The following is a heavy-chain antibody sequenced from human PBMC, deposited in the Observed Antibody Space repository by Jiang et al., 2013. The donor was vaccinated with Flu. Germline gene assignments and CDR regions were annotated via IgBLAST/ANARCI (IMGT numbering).Heavy chain of an antibody. V-gene: IGHV4-39*01. CDR1: GGSISSSSYY. CDR3: ARVVRYGYVAYFDY. J-gene: IGHJ4*02. CDR2: IYYSGST. D-gene: IGHD5-18*01. Sequence: LLKPSETLSLTCTVSGGSISSSSYYWGWIRQPPGKGLEWIGSIYYSGSTYYNPSLKSRVTISVDTSKNQFSLKLSSVTAADTAVYYCARVVRYGYVAYFDYWGQGTL.